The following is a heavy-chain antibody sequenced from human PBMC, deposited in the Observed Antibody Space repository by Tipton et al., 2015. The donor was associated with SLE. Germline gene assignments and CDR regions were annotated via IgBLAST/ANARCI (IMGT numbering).Heavy chain of an antibody. Sequence: GSLRLSCAASGFTFSSYAMSWVRQAPGKGLEWVSAISGRGDSTYYADSVRGRFTISRDNAKSTLYLQMSSLRAEDTAVYYCARGDSGYSVVWGQGTLVTVSS. CDR1: GFTFSSYA. V-gene: IGHV3-23*01. D-gene: IGHD5-12*01. CDR2: ISGRGDST. J-gene: IGHJ4*02. CDR3: ARGDSGYSVV.